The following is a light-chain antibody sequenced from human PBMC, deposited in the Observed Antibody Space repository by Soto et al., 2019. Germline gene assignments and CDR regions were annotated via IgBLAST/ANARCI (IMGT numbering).Light chain of an antibody. CDR3: CSYAGSSTFAYV. CDR1: SSDVGSYNL. J-gene: IGLJ1*01. Sequence: ALTQPASVSGSPGQSITISCTGTSSDVGSYNLVSWYQQHPGKAPKLMIYEGSKRPSGVSNRFSGSKSGNTASLTISGLQAEDEADYYCCSYAGSSTFAYVFGTGIKVTVL. CDR2: EGS. V-gene: IGLV2-23*03.